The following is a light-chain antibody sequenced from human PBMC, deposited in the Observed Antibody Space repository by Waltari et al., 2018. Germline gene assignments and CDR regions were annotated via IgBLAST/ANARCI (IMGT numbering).Light chain of an antibody. V-gene: IGKV1-16*01. J-gene: IGKJ2*01. Sequence: DIQMTQSPSSLSASVGDTVTITCRATQAISNNLAWVQQKPGKGHKSLIYGAFILQSGVPSRCSGSGSETDFTLTISRLQPEDFATYYCQQYNTCPYTFGQGTKLEIK. CDR3: QQYNTCPYT. CDR2: GAF. CDR1: QAISNN.